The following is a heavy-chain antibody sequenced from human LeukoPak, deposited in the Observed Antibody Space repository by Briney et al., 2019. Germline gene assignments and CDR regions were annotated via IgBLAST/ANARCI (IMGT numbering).Heavy chain of an antibody. CDR2: ISNSGGST. CDR1: GFTFSSYS. CDR3: AKRYCSGATCYWGYTFDS. J-gene: IGHJ4*02. Sequence: GGSLRLSCAASGFTFSSYSMNWVRQAPGKGLEWVSTISNSGGSTYYADSVTGRFAISRDNSKNTLHLQMNSLRAEDTAVYYCAKRYCSGATCYWGYTFDSWGQGTLVTVSS. D-gene: IGHD2-15*01. V-gene: IGHV3-23*01.